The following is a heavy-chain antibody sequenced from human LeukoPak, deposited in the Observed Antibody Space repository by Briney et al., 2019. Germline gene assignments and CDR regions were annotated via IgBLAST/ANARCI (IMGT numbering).Heavy chain of an antibody. D-gene: IGHD2-8*01. V-gene: IGHV1-2*06. CDR1: GYTFTGYY. CDR2: INPNSGGT. J-gene: IGHJ4*02. CDR3: ASDLMVYAWDY. Sequence: GASVKVSCKASGYTFTGYYMHWVRQAPGQGLEWMGRINPNSGGTNYAQKFQGRVTMTTDTSISTAYMELSRLRADDTAVYYCASDLMVYAWDYWGQGTLVTVSS.